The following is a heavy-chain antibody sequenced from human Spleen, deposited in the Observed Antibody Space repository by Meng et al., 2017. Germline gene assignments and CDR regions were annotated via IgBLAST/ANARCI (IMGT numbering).Heavy chain of an antibody. CDR3: ARVETATTNPYFDY. V-gene: IGHV4-30-4*01. J-gene: IGHJ4*02. CDR2: IYYSGST. D-gene: IGHD5-24*01. CDR1: GGSISSDNY. Sequence: QVQLRESGPALVKPSETLSLTCTVSGGSISSDNYWSWIRQPPGRGLEWIGYIYYSGSTYYNPSLRSRVTISVDTSKNQFSLILTSVTAADTAVYFCARVETATTNPYFDYWGQGTLVTVSS.